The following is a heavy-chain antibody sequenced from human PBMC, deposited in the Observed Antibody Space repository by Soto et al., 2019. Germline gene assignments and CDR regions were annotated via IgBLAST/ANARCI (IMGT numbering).Heavy chain of an antibody. Sequence: GGSLRLSCSASGFTFSGFFMRWVRQTPGKGLECVSAISPNGDSTFYTDSVKGRFTISRDNSKNTLYLQMSSLTVDDTGVYYCVRRPGGPAAPADYWGQGTLVTVSS. V-gene: IGHV3-64D*08. J-gene: IGHJ4*02. CDR3: VRRPGGPAAPADY. CDR2: ISPNGDST. CDR1: GFTFSGFF. D-gene: IGHD6-13*01.